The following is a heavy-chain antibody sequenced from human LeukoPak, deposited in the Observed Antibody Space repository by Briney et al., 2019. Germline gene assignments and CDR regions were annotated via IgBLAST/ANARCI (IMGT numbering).Heavy chain of an antibody. CDR1: GYTFTSYG. D-gene: IGHD6-19*01. J-gene: IGHJ4*02. CDR2: IIPIFGTA. CDR3: ARVRLGYFDY. V-gene: IGHV1-69*13. Sequence: SVKVSCKASGYTFTSYGISWVRQAPGQGLEWMGGIIPIFGTANYAQKFQGRVTITADESTSTAYMELSSLRSEDTAVYYCARVRLGYFDYWGQGTLVTVSS.